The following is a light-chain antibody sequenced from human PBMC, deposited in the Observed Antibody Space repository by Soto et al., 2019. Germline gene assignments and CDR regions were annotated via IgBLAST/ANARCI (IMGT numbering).Light chain of an antibody. CDR3: QQYNSYQ. Sequence: DIPMTQSPSTLSASVGDRVTITCRASQSISSWLAWYQQKPGKAPKLLIYDASSLESGVPSRFSGSGSGTEFTLTLSSLQTDDFATYYCQQYNSYQFGQGTKVEIK. V-gene: IGKV1-5*01. CDR2: DAS. CDR1: QSISSW. J-gene: IGKJ1*01.